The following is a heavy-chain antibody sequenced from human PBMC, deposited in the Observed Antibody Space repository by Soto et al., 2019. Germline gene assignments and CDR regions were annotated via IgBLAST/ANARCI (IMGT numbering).Heavy chain of an antibody. CDR1: GYSFSNYW. CDR2: IYPGDSDT. Sequence: EVQLVQSGAEVKKPGESLKISCKGSGYSFSNYWIGWVRQMPGKGLEWMGIIYPGDSDTRYSPSFPGQVTISADKSISTAYLQWRSLKASDSAMYYCARSRITGSTWTFDYWGQETLVTVSS. J-gene: IGHJ4*02. D-gene: IGHD1-20*01. CDR3: ARSRITGSTWTFDY. V-gene: IGHV5-51*01.